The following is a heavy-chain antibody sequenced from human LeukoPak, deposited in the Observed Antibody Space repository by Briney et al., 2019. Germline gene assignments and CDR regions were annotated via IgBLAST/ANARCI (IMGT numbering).Heavy chain of an antibody. J-gene: IGHJ4*02. CDR2: IYYSGST. D-gene: IGHD3-3*01. V-gene: IGHV4-39*07. Sequence: SETLSLTCTVSGGSISSSSYYWGWIRQPPGKGLEWIGSIYYSGSTYYNPSLKSRVTISVDTSKNQFSLKLSSVTAADTAVYYCARDDRKSYDFWSPPPFDYWGQGTLVTVSS. CDR3: ARDDRKSYDFWSPPPFDY. CDR1: GGSISSSSYY.